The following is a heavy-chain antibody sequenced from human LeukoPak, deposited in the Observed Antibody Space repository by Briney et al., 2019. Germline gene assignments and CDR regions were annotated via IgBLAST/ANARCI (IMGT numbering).Heavy chain of an antibody. CDR1: GGSISSYQ. V-gene: IGHV4-59*01. CDR3: ARGGGSSRYYFDY. J-gene: IGHJ4*02. CDR2: IYYSEST. D-gene: IGHD6-13*01. Sequence: SETLSLACTVSGGSISSYQWSWIRQPPGKGLEWIGYIYYSESTNYNPSLKSRVTISGDTSKNQFSLKLSSVTAADTAVYYCARGGGSSRYYFDYWGQGTLVTVSS.